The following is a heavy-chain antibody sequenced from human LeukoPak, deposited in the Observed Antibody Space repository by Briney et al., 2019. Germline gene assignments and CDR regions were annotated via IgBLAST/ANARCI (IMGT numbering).Heavy chain of an antibody. V-gene: IGHV3-23*01. CDR1: GFTFSSSA. J-gene: IGHJ6*03. Sequence: PGGSLRLSCAASGFTFSSSAMNWVRQAPGKGLEWVSAISGSGGSTYYADSVKGRFTISRDNSKNTLYLQMNSLRAEDTAVYYCAKDLGYYDSSGTYYYMDVWGKGTTVTVSS. D-gene: IGHD3-22*01. CDR3: AKDLGYYDSSGTYYYMDV. CDR2: ISGSGGST.